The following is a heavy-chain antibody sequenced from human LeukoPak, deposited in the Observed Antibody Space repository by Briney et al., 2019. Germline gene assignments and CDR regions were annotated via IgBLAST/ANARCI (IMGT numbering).Heavy chain of an antibody. Sequence: GGSLRLSCAASGFTFSSYWMHWVRQAPGKGLVWVSRINSDGSSTSYADSVKGRFTISRDNSKNTLYLQMNSLRAEDTAVYYCARYLRYEYYFDYWGQGTLVTVSS. J-gene: IGHJ4*02. V-gene: IGHV3-74*01. CDR3: ARYLRYEYYFDY. D-gene: IGHD1-1*01. CDR2: INSDGSST. CDR1: GFTFSSYW.